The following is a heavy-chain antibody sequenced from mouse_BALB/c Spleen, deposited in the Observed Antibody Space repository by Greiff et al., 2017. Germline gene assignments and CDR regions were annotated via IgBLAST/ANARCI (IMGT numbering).Heavy chain of an antibody. Sequence: QVQLQQSGAELARPGASVKLSCKASGYTFTDYYINWVKQRTGQGLEWIGEIYPGSGNTYYNEKFKGKATLTADKSSSTAYMQLSSLTSEDSAVYFCARPSLLRLRAMDYWGQGTSVTVSS. CDR2: IYPGSGNT. V-gene: IGHV1-77*01. D-gene: IGHD1-2*01. CDR1: GYTFTDYY. J-gene: IGHJ4*01. CDR3: ARPSLLRLRAMDY.